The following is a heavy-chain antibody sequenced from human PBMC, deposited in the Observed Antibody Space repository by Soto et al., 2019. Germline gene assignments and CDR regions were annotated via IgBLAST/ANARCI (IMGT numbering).Heavy chain of an antibody. CDR3: ARTYDSSGDFDY. V-gene: IGHV4-59*01. CDR1: GGSISSYY. D-gene: IGHD3-22*01. Sequence: ETLSLTCTVSGGSISSYYWSWIRQPPGKGLEWIGYIYYSGSTNYNPSLKSRVTISVDTSKNQFSLKLSSVTAADTAVYYCARTYDSSGDFDYWGQGTLVTVSS. CDR2: IYYSGST. J-gene: IGHJ4*02.